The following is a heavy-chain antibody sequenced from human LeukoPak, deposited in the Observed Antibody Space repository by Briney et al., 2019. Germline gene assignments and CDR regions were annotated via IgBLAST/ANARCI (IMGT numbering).Heavy chain of an antibody. J-gene: IGHJ4*02. D-gene: IGHD2/OR15-2a*01. CDR1: GFTFSSYD. Sequence: GGSLRLSCEASGFTFSSYDMSWVRQAPGKGLEWVSTSRTGGGATLYADSVKGRFTISRDNSKNTLYLQMNSLTAEDTAVYYCGPREDSTTNAYDYWGQGTLVTVSS. CDR3: GPREDSTTNAYDY. V-gene: IGHV3-23*01. CDR2: SRTGGGAT.